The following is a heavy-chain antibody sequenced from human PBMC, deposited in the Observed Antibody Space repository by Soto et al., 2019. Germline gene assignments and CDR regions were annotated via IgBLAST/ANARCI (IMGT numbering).Heavy chain of an antibody. CDR2: IYPGGVNI. V-gene: IGHV1-46*03. Sequence: QVQLVQSGAEVKKPGASVKVSCKAIGYSFTSHYMHWVRQAPGQGLEWMGTIYPGGVNIGYAQKFKGRVTMTKDTSTSTVYMELNSLTSEDTAVYYCASDQSWHDQVWWFDPWGQGTLVTVSS. CDR1: GYSFTSHY. D-gene: IGHD1-1*01. CDR3: ASDQSWHDQVWWFDP. J-gene: IGHJ5*02.